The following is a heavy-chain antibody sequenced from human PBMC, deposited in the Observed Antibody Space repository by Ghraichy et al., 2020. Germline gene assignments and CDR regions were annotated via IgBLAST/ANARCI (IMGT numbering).Heavy chain of an antibody. D-gene: IGHD3-10*01. V-gene: IGHV3-23*01. CDR2: IISTGVNT. J-gene: IGHJ6*03. CDR3: VKRGSKPHYYYMDV. CDR1: GFTFSAHS. Sequence: GGSLRLSCAASGFTFSAHSMSWVRQDPGKGLEWVSTIISTGVNTYYADSVKGRFIVSRDNSKNTLFLHMNSLRADDSAIYYCVKRGSKPHYYYMDVWGKGTTVTVSS.